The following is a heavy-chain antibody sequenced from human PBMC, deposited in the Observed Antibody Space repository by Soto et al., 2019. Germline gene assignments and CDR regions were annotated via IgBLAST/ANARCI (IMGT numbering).Heavy chain of an antibody. D-gene: IGHD3-22*01. CDR2: MNPNSGNT. Sequence: QVQLVQSGAEVKKPGASVKVSCKASGYTFTSYDINWVRQDTGQGLEWMGWMNPNSGNTGYAQKFQGRVTMTRNTSISTAYMELSSLRSEDTAVYYCARADYYDRSGYLLPCGYWGQGTLVTVSS. CDR3: ARADYYDRSGYLLPCGY. V-gene: IGHV1-8*01. J-gene: IGHJ4*02. CDR1: GYTFTSYD.